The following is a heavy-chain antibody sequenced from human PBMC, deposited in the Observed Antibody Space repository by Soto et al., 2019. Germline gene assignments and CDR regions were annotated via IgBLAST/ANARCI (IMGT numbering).Heavy chain of an antibody. J-gene: IGHJ6*02. D-gene: IGHD5-18*01. CDR3: AREGGGIQLWLPACYGMDV. CDR1: GGTFSSYA. V-gene: IGHV1-69*01. CDR2: IIPIFGTA. Sequence: QVQLVQSGAEVKKPGSSVKVSCKASGGTFSSYAISWVRQAPGQGLEWMGGIIPIFGTANYAQKFQGRVTITADESTSTAYMERSRLRSEDTAVYYCAREGGGIQLWLPACYGMDVWGQGTTVTVSS.